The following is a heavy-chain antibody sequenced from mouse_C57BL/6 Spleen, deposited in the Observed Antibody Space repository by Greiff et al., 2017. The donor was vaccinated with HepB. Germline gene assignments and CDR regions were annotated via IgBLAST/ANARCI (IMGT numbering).Heavy chain of an antibody. CDR1: GYTFTSYW. D-gene: IGHD4-1*01. J-gene: IGHJ2*01. Sequence: QVQLQQPGAELVKPGASVKVSCKASGYTFTSYWMHWVKQRPGQGLEWIGRIHPSDSDTNYNQKFKGKATLTVDKSSSTAYMQLSSLTSEDSAVYCCAMPNWEREYYFDCWGQGTTLTVSS. V-gene: IGHV1-74*01. CDR2: IHPSDSDT. CDR3: AMPNWEREYYFDC.